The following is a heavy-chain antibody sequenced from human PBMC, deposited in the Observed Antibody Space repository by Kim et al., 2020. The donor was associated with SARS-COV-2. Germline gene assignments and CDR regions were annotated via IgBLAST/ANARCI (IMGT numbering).Heavy chain of an antibody. J-gene: IGHJ5*01. Sequence: GGSLRLSCTASGFTFSSYAMHWVRQAPGKGLEWVAGIWFNGSEKLYGDSVKGRFSISRDNSKNAVYLQMNNLRPEDTAVYYCARDPYSSSFYGWFDSWGQGALVTVSS. CDR3: ARDPYSSSFYGWFDS. D-gene: IGHD6-13*01. CDR1: GFTFSSYA. CDR2: IWFNGSEK. V-gene: IGHV3-33*01.